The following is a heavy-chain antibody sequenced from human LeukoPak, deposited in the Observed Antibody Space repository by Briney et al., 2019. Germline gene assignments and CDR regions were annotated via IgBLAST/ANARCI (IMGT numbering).Heavy chain of an antibody. Sequence: PSETLCLTCTVSGGSISTSYWTWIRQPPGKGLEWIGYIYNSGGTAYNPSLKSRVTILGDTSENQFSLKLRSVTAADTAVYYCARVRYDSSGRTLRFDSWGQGTLVTVSS. CDR2: IYNSGGT. CDR1: GGSISTSY. V-gene: IGHV4-59*01. J-gene: IGHJ4*02. D-gene: IGHD3-22*01. CDR3: ARVRYDSSGRTLRFDS.